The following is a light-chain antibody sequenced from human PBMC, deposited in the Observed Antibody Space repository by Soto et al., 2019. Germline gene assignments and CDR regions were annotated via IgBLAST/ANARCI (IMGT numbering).Light chain of an antibody. CDR1: SSDVGTYDY. CDR2: GVT. J-gene: IGLJ1*01. CDR3: SSYAGRGMYV. Sequence: QSVLTQPPSASGSPGQSVTFSCTGTSSDVGTYDYVSWYQQYPGKAPKLLIYGVTRRPSGVPDRFSGSKSGNTAALTVSGLQAEDEAYYYCSSYAGRGMYVFXTGTKGTVL. V-gene: IGLV2-8*01.